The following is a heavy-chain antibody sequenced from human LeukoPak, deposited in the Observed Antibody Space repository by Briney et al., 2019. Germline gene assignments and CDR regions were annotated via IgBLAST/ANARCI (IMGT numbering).Heavy chain of an antibody. CDR3: ARRGYSSSWDIPDY. J-gene: IGHJ4*02. D-gene: IGHD2-2*01. V-gene: IGHV3-11*04. CDR1: GFTFSDYY. Sequence: SGGSLRLSCAASGFTFSDYYMSWIRQAPGKGLEWVSYISSSGSFIYYADSVKGRFTISRDNAKNSLNLQMNSLRAEDTAVYYCARRGYSSSWDIPDYWGQGTLVTVSS. CDR2: ISSSGSFI.